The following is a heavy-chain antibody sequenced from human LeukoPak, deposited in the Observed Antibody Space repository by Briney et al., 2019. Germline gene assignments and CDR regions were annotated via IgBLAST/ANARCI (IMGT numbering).Heavy chain of an antibody. CDR3: TTQDAWYVIPDAFDI. V-gene: IGHV3-15*01. D-gene: IGHD6-13*01. CDR1: GFTFSNAW. Sequence: GGSLRLSCAASGFTFSNAWMSWVRQAPGKGLEWVGRIKSKTDGGTTDYAAPVKGRFTISRDDSKNTLYLQMNSLKTEDTAVYYCTTQDAWYVIPDAFDIWGQGTMVTVSS. CDR2: IKSKTDGGTT. J-gene: IGHJ3*02.